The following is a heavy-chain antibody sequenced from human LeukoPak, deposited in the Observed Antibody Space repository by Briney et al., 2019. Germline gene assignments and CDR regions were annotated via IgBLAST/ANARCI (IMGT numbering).Heavy chain of an antibody. D-gene: IGHD3-3*01. Sequence: GASVKVSCKASGYTFTGYYMHWVRQAPGQGLEWMGWINPNSGGTNYAQKFQGRVTTTRDTSISTAYMELSRLRSDDTAVYYCARVERRFLEWRYYFDYWGQGTLVTVSS. V-gene: IGHV1-2*02. CDR1: GYTFTGYY. CDR2: INPNSGGT. CDR3: ARVERRFLEWRYYFDY. J-gene: IGHJ4*02.